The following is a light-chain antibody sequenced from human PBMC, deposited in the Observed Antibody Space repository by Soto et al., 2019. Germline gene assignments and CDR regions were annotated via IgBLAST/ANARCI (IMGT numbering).Light chain of an antibody. J-gene: IGLJ2*01. V-gene: IGLV2-14*01. CDR2: DVS. CDR1: SDVGAYRY. Sequence: QSVLTQPASVSGSPGQSSTISCTGSDVGAYRYVSWYQQHPGKAPRLMIYDVSNRPSGVSDRFSGSKSGNTASLTISGLQPEDEAYFFCSSYTGGNARVVFGGGTKVPS. CDR3: SSYTGGNARVV.